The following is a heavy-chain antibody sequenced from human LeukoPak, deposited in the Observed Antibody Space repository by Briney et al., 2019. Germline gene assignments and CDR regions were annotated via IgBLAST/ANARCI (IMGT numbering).Heavy chain of an antibody. CDR3: IAAAGRRDY. CDR1: GYTFTGYY. J-gene: IGHJ4*02. V-gene: IGHV1-2*02. CDR2: INPTSGGT. D-gene: IGHD6-13*01. Sequence: ASVKVSCKASGYTFTGYYIHWVRQAPGQGLEWLGWINPTSGGTNCAQKFQGRVTMTRDTSISTAYMELSRLRSDDTAVYYCIAAAGRRDYWGQGTLVTVSS.